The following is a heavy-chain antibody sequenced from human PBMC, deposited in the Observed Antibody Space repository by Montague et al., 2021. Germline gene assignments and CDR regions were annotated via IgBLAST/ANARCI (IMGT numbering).Heavy chain of an antibody. CDR3: ARVGLTVAAGMIDY. D-gene: IGHD6-13*01. CDR1: GFTFSSYA. CDR2: ISANGDRT. Sequence: SLRLSCPASGFTFSSYAMNWVRQTPGKGLEWVSAISANGDRTYYAGSVKGRFTISRDNSKNTLYLQMNSLRAEDAAVYYCARVGLTVAAGMIDYWGQGTLVTVSS. V-gene: IGHV3-23*01. J-gene: IGHJ4*02.